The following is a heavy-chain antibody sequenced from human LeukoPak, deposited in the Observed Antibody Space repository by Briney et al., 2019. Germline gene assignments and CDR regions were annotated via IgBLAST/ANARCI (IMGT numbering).Heavy chain of an antibody. D-gene: IGHD4-23*01. CDR2: VYYSGTT. Sequence: SETLSLTCTVAGGSISSYYWSWIRQPPGKGLEWIGYVYYSGTTNYNPSLKSRVIISVDTSKNQFSLKLSPVIAADTAVYYCARVGVDYSGNIIKYYFDYWGQGTLVTVSS. V-gene: IGHV4-59*01. J-gene: IGHJ4*02. CDR3: ARVGVDYSGNIIKYYFDY. CDR1: GGSISSYY.